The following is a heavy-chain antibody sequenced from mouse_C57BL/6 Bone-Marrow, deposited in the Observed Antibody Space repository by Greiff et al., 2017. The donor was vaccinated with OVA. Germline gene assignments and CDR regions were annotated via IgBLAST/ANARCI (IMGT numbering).Heavy chain of an antibody. CDR3: TRDLLWSLAY. Sequence: EVMLVESGEGLVKPGGSLKLSCAASGFTFSSYAMSWVRQTLEKRLEWVAYISSGGDYIYYADTVKGRFTISRDNARNTLYLQMSSLKSEDTAMYYCTRDLLWSLAYWGQGTLVTVSA. CDR2: ISSGGDYI. D-gene: IGHD2-1*01. J-gene: IGHJ3*01. CDR1: GFTFSSYA. V-gene: IGHV5-9-1*02.